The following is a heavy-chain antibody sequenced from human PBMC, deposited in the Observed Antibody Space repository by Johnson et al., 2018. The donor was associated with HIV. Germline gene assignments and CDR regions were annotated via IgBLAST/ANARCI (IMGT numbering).Heavy chain of an antibody. D-gene: IGHD6-19*01. CDR3: ARKQWLEIPSDAFDI. V-gene: IGHV3-74*03. J-gene: IGHJ3*02. CDR2: IYSDGSDT. CDR1: VFIFRNYW. Sequence: VQLVESGGGLVQPGGSLRLSCAASVFIFRNYWMHWVRQAPGKGLVWVARIYSDGSDTAYADSVKGRFTISRDNAKRTLYLQMNSLRAEDTAVYYCARKQWLEIPSDAFDIWGQGTMVTVSS.